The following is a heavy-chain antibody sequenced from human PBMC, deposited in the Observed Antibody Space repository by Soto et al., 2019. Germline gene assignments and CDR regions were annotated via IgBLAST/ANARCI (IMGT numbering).Heavy chain of an antibody. CDR3: AANSILTGYVDYYYYGMDV. J-gene: IGHJ6*02. D-gene: IGHD3-9*01. Sequence: SVKVSCKASGGTFSSYAISWVRQAPGQGLEWMGGIIPIFGTANYAQKFQGRVTITADESTSTAYMELSSLRSEDTAVYYCAANSILTGYVDYYYYGMDVWGQGTTVTVSS. CDR1: GGTFSSYA. CDR2: IIPIFGTA. V-gene: IGHV1-69*13.